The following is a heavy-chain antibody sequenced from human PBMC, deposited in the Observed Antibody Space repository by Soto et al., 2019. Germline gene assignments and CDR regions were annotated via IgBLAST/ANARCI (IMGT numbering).Heavy chain of an antibody. D-gene: IGHD4-17*01. CDR3: AKDVSYGDPFVY. CDR2: ISGSGTST. J-gene: IGHJ4*02. V-gene: IGHV3-23*01. CDR1: GFTFSSYA. Sequence: GGSLRLSCAASGFTFSSYAMNWVRQAPGKGLEWVSAISGSGTSTYYADSVEGRFIISRDNSKNTLYLQMTSLRAEDAAVYYCAKDVSYGDPFVYWGQGTLVTVSS.